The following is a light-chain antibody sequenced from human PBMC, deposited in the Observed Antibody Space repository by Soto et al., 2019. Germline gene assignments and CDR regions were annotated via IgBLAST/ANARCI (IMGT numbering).Light chain of an antibody. CDR2: TAS. CDR3: QQSFSTPYT. V-gene: IGKV1-39*01. Sequence: DIQMTQSPSSLSASVGDSVTIPCRASQRINKYLNWYQQRSGRAPRLLIHTASSLHSGVPSRFSGSGSVSDFPLTISSLQPEDFAPYFCQQSFSTPYTFGQGTKLEI. J-gene: IGKJ2*01. CDR1: QRINKY.